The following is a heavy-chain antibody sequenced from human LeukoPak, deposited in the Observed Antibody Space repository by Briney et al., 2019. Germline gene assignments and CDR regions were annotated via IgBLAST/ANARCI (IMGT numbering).Heavy chain of an antibody. CDR2: ISWNSGSI. CDR1: GFTFDDYA. Sequence: GGSLRLSCAASGFTFDDYAMHWVRQAPGKGLEWVPGISWNSGSIGYADSVKGRFTISRDNAKNSLYLQMNSLRAEDTALYYCAKDMGSRYCSSTSCSISFDYWGQGTLVTVSS. J-gene: IGHJ4*02. D-gene: IGHD2-2*01. V-gene: IGHV3-9*01. CDR3: AKDMGSRYCSSTSCSISFDY.